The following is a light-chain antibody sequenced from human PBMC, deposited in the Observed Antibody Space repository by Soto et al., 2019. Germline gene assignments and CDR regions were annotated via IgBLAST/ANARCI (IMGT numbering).Light chain of an antibody. CDR3: QQRSSWPLT. J-gene: IGKJ4*02. CDR2: GAS. CDR1: QSVYRS. V-gene: IGKV3-11*01. Sequence: VVLTQSRATLSLSPGERATLSCRASQSVYRSLVWYQQKPGQAPRLLIDGASNRATGIPARFSGSGSGTDFTLTISSLEPEDFAVYFCQQRSSWPLTFGGGTKVDIK.